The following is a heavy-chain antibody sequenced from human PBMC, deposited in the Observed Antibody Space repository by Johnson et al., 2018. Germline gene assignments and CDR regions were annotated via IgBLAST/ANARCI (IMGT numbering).Heavy chain of an antibody. D-gene: IGHD1-1*01. Sequence: QVQLQESGPGLVKPSEPLSLTCTVSGGSLTSIHFYWSWVRQPAGKGLAWIGRVYAPGGTTYNPSLKSRVTMSIDTSRTQFSLKVSSVTAADTAVYYCARTTREGVEIGAFDTWGRGTMVTVSS. J-gene: IGHJ3*02. CDR3: ARTTREGVEIGAFDT. CDR2: VYAPGGT. CDR1: GGSLTSIHFY. V-gene: IGHV4-61*02.